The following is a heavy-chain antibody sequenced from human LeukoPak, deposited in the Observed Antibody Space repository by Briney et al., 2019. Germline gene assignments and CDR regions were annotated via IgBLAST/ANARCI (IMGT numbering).Heavy chain of an antibody. CDR3: ARDMGRQDAFDI. Sequence: SETLSLTCTVSGGSISSSSYYWGWIRQPPGKGLEWIGSIYYSGSTYYNPSLKSRVTISVDTSKNQFSLKLSSVTAADTAVYYCARDMGRQDAFDIWGQGTMVTVSS. J-gene: IGHJ3*02. D-gene: IGHD3-10*01. CDR1: GGSISSSSYY. CDR2: IYYSGST. V-gene: IGHV4-39*07.